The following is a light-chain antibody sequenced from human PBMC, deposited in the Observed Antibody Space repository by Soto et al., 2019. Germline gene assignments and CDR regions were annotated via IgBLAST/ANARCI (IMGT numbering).Light chain of an antibody. CDR1: QSVSSNY. J-gene: IGKJ4*01. Sequence: EIELTQSPGTLSLSPGESATLSCRASQSVSSNYLAWYQQQPGQAPRLLIYGASSRATGIPDRFSGSGSGTDFTLIISRLEPEDFAVYYCQQYGGSPLTFGGGTKVEIK. CDR3: QQYGGSPLT. CDR2: GAS. V-gene: IGKV3-20*01.